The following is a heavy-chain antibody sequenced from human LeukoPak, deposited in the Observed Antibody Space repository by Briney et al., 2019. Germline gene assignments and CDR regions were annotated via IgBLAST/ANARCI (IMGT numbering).Heavy chain of an antibody. CDR1: GGSISSGSYY. Sequence: SETLSLTCTVSGGSISSGSYYWSWIRQPAGKGLEWIGRIYTSGSTNYNPSLKSRVTISVDTSKNQFSLKLSSVTAEDTAVYYCAGEIIVDYWVQGTLVTVSS. CDR2: IYTSGST. CDR3: AGEIIVDY. J-gene: IGHJ4*02. V-gene: IGHV4-61*02.